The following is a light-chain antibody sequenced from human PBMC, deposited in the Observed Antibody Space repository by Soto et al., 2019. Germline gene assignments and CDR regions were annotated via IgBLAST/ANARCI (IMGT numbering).Light chain of an antibody. CDR3: SSFTSSNTWL. J-gene: IGLJ3*02. V-gene: IGLV2-14*01. Sequence: QSVLTQPASVSGSPGQSITISCTGTSSDVGGYEYVSWFQQHPGKAPKLMIYEVTNRPSGVSNRFSGSKSGNTASRTISGLQAEDEADYYCSSFTSSNTWLFGGGTKLTVL. CDR2: EVT. CDR1: SSDVGGYEY.